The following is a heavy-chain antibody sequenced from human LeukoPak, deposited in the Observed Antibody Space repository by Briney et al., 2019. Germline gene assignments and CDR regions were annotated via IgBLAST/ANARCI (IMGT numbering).Heavy chain of an antibody. CDR1: GFTFSSHS. J-gene: IGHJ4*02. CDR3: AKAWYGAYIDDY. Sequence: GGSLRLSCAASGFTFSSHSMNWVRQAPGKGLEWVSAITGSGSTTYYAESVRGRFTISRDNSKNTLYLQMNSLRAEDTAVYFCAKAWYGAYIDDYWGQGTLVTVSS. V-gene: IGHV3-23*01. D-gene: IGHD4-17*01. CDR2: ITGSGSTT.